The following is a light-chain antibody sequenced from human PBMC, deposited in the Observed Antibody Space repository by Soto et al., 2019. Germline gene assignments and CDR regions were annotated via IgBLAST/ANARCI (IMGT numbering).Light chain of an antibody. CDR1: QRISSAY. CDR2: GAF. V-gene: IGKV3-20*01. CDR3: DHYGNSPT. J-gene: IGKJ4*01. Sequence: EIVLTQSPGTLSLSPGERATLSCRASQRISSAYLAWYQQKPGQAPRLLIYGAFNRATGIPERFSGSVSGTDFTITINRLVSEAFAVYSCDHYGNSPTFGGGSKVEIK.